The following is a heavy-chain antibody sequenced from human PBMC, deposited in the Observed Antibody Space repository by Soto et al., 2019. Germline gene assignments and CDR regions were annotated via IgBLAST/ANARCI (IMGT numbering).Heavy chain of an antibody. Sequence: SETLSLTCTVSGGSVTNSSYYCGWIRQSPGKGLEWIGSVYYRVRSYSKSSVKSRVTISVDTSKNQLYLNFNSVTDSDTALYYCVIERTTVLTQAYFDYWGPGALVTVSS. D-gene: IGHD4-17*01. CDR2: VYYRVRS. CDR3: VIERTTVLTQAYFDY. CDR1: GGSVTNSSYY. V-gene: IGHV4-39*01. J-gene: IGHJ4*02.